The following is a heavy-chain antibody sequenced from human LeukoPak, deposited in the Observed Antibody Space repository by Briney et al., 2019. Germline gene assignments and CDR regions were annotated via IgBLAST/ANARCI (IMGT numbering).Heavy chain of an antibody. D-gene: IGHD2-21*02. CDR2: INAGNGNT. CDR3: ARGVRGGDCYPVDY. J-gene: IGHJ4*02. CDR1: GYTFTSYA. Sequence: ASVKVSCKASGYTFTSYAMHWVRQAPGQRLEWMGWINAGNGNTKYSQKFQGRVTITRDTSASTAYMELSSLRSEDTAVYYCARGVRGGDCYPVDYWGQGTLVTVSS. V-gene: IGHV1-3*01.